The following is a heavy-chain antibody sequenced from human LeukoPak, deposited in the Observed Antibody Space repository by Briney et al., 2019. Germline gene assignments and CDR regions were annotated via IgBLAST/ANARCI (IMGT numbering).Heavy chain of an antibody. CDR3: ARLRYGSGTPDVDY. D-gene: IGHD3-10*01. CDR2: IDPSHSYT. CDR1: GYSFTSYW. J-gene: IGHJ4*02. V-gene: IGHV5-10-1*01. Sequence: GEPLKISCKGSGYSFTSYWISWVRQMPGKGLEWMGRIDPSHSYTNYSPSFHVHVTISSDKYISTAYLQCSSLKASDTAMYYCARLRYGSGTPDVDYWGQGTLVTVSS.